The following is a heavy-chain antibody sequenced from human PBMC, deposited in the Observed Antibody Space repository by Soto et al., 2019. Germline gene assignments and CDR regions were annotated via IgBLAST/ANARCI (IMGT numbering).Heavy chain of an antibody. CDR1: GYNFTTFW. CDR2: IDPSDSYT. V-gene: IGHV5-10-1*01. J-gene: IGHJ6*02. CDR3: ARPSDILNGYPRLVVMDV. Sequence: ESLKISCKCSGYNFTTFWIGWVRQMPGKGLEWMGRIDPSDSYTNYSPSFQGHVTISADKSISTAYLQWSSLKASDTAMYYCARPSDILNGYPRLVVMDVWGQGTTVTLSS. D-gene: IGHD3-9*01.